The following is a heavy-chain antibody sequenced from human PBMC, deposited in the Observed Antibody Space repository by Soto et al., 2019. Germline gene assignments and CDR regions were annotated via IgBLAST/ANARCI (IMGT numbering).Heavy chain of an antibody. J-gene: IGHJ4*02. V-gene: IGHV4-34*01. CDR2: INHSGST. Sequence: SETLSLTCAVYGGSFSNYDGSWIRQPPGKELEWIGQINHSGSTNYNPSLKSRVTISVDTSKNQFSLKLSSVTAADTAVYYCASLSGYEGEDFDYWGQGTLVTVSS. CDR1: GGSFSNYD. CDR3: ASLSGYEGEDFDY. D-gene: IGHD5-12*01.